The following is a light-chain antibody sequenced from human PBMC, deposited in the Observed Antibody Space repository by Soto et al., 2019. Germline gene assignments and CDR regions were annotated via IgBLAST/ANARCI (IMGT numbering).Light chain of an antibody. J-gene: IGKJ1*01. CDR2: GAS. CDR1: QSVSSQ. V-gene: IGKV3-15*01. CDR3: QQYDNWPRT. Sequence: EIVMTQSPATLSVSPGERATLSCRASQSVSSQLAWYQQKPGQAPRVLIYGASTRATGIPARFSGGGSGTEFTLTISSLQSEDFALYYCQQYDNWPRTFGQGTKVDIK.